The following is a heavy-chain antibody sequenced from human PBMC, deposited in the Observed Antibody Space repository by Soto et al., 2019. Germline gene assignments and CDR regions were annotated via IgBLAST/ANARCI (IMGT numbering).Heavy chain of an antibody. D-gene: IGHD3-3*01. CDR2: LYYSGST. J-gene: IGHJ4*02. CDR3: ARGQAFWTGYYRMPYYFDY. V-gene: IGHV4-61*01. Sequence: SETLSLTCTVSDGSVSSGSYYWSWIRQPPGKGLEYIGHLYYSGSTNYDPSLKSRVTISVDTPKNQFSLELTSVTAADTAVYYCARGQAFWTGYYRMPYYFDYWDQGTLVTVSS. CDR1: DGSVSSGSYY.